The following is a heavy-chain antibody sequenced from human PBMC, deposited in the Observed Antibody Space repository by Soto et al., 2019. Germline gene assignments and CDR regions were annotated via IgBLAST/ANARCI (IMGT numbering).Heavy chain of an antibody. J-gene: IGHJ5*02. V-gene: IGHV3-21*01. CDR2: ISSNSAYT. Sequence: GGSLRLSCAASGFTFRSFTMNWVRQAPGKGLEWVSTISSNSAYTYNTNALRGRFTTTRDNAKNTQHLQMNSLRAEDTAVYYCTRDASRDSSGRGWFDPWGPGTLVTVSS. CDR1: GFTFRSFT. CDR3: TRDASRDSSGRGWFDP. D-gene: IGHD6-25*01.